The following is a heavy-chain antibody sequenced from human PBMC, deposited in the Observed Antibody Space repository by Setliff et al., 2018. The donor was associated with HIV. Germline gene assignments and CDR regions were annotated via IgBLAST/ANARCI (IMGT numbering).Heavy chain of an antibody. CDR2: ISAYNGNT. CDR1: GYTFTSYG. V-gene: IGHV1-18*01. J-gene: IGHJ4*02. Sequence: ASVKVSCKASGYTFTSYGISWVRQAPGQGLEWMGWISAYNGNTNYAQKLQGRVTITTDTSTSTAYMELRSLRSDDTAVYYCARGLDYYDSSGYLDYWGQGTLVTVSS. D-gene: IGHD3-22*01. CDR3: ARGLDYYDSSGYLDY.